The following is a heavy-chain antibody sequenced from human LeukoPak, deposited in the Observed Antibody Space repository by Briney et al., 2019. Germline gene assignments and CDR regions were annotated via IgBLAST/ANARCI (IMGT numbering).Heavy chain of an antibody. D-gene: IGHD1-26*01. CDR3: ARDREGSRDAFDI. CDR1: GFTFSRYW. CDR2: IKQDGSAR. V-gene: IGHV3-7*01. J-gene: IGHJ3*02. Sequence: GGSLRLSCAASGFTFSRYWMSWVRQAPGKGLELVANIKQDGSARFYGDSVKGRFTISRDNVKNSLYIQMNSLRAEDTAVYYCARDREGSRDAFDIWGQGTMVTVSS.